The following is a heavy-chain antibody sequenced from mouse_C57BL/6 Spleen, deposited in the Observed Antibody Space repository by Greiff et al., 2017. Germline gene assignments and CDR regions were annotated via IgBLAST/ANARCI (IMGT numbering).Heavy chain of an antibody. Sequence: EVKLVESGGGLVKPGGSLKLSCAASGFTFSSYAMSWVRQTPEKRLEWVATISDGGSYTYYPDNVKGRFTIARDNAKNNLYLQMSHLKSEDTAMYCCTRDLLYYSNYVGWFAYWGQGTLVTVSA. D-gene: IGHD2-5*01. CDR1: GFTFSSYA. CDR3: TRDLLYYSNYVGWFAY. V-gene: IGHV5-4*01. J-gene: IGHJ3*01. CDR2: ISDGGSYT.